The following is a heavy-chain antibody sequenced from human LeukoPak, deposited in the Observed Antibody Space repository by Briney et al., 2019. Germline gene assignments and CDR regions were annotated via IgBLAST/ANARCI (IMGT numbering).Heavy chain of an antibody. J-gene: IGHJ4*02. D-gene: IGHD2-15*01. V-gene: IGHV3-30-3*01. Sequence: GGSLRLSSAASGFTFSTHVMHWVRPAPGKGRGWVAIISYDGSNKYYGDSVKGRITISRDNSKNTLFLQLNSMRAEDTAVYYCARDYSGGLDYWGQGTLVTVSS. CDR1: GFTFSTHV. CDR3: ARDYSGGLDY. CDR2: ISYDGSNK.